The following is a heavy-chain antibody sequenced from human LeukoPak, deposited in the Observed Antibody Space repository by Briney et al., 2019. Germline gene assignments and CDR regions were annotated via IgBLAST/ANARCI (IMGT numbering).Heavy chain of an antibody. Sequence: SETLSLTCAVYGGSFSGYYWSWIRQPPGKGLEWIGEINHSGSTNYNPSLKSRVTISVDTSKNQFSLKLSSATAADTAVYYCATSGSYPSDYWGQGTLVTVSS. V-gene: IGHV4-34*01. CDR3: ATSGSYPSDY. CDR1: GGSFSGYY. CDR2: INHSGST. D-gene: IGHD3-10*01. J-gene: IGHJ4*02.